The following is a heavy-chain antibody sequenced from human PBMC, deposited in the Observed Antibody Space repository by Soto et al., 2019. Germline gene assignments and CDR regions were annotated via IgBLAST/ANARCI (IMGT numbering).Heavy chain of an antibody. CDR1: GFIFNNYW. D-gene: IGHD1-26*01. CDR2: INGDGSTT. V-gene: IGHV3-74*01. CDR3: ARGSGPRGRPY. Sequence: GGSLRLSCAASGFIFNNYWMHWVRQAPGKGLVWVARINGDGSTTTYVDSAKGRFTISRDNAKNTVYLQMNSLRAEDTAVYYCARGSGPRGRPYWGQGILVTVSS. J-gene: IGHJ4*02.